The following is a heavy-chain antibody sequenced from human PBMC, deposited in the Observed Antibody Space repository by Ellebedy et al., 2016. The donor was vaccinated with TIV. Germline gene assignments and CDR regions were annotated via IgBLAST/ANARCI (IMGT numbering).Heavy chain of an antibody. D-gene: IGHD6-19*01. Sequence: GESLKISXAASGFTFSSYGMHWVRQAPGKGLEWVAVISYDGSNKYYADSVKGRFTISRDNSKNTLYLQMNSLRAEDTAVYYCAKGSSGPFDYWGQGTLVTVSS. CDR3: AKGSSGPFDY. J-gene: IGHJ4*02. CDR2: ISYDGSNK. V-gene: IGHV3-30*18. CDR1: GFTFSSYG.